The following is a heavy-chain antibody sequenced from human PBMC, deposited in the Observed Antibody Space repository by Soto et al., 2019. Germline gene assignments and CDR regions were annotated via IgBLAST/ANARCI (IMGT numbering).Heavy chain of an antibody. D-gene: IGHD1-26*01. CDR1: GFSFSSYG. CDR3: AREGNAMGGASKCFDY. V-gene: IGHV3-33*01. J-gene: IGHJ4*02. Sequence: QVQLVESGGGVAQPGRSLRLSCAASGFSFSSYGMHWVRQTPGKGLEWVATIWYDSSNKYYADFVKGRFTISRDNSKNTLYVQMNSLRAEDTAMYYCAREGNAMGGASKCFDYWGQGTLVTVSS. CDR2: IWYDSSNK.